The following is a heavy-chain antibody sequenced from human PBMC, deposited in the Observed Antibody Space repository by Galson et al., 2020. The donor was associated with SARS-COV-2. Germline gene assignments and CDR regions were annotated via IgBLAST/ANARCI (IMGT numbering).Heavy chain of an antibody. V-gene: IGHV3-7*01. CDR2: INQDGSDE. Sequence: RGSLRLSCAASGFNFSTYWMSWVRQTPGRGLEWVANINQDGSDENYVDSVRGRFTISRDNARNSLYLQMSSLRVEDTAVYYCATDRYCRGGGCFWKWLGRWGQGTLVTVSS. CDR1: GFNFSTYW. J-gene: IGHJ5*02. D-gene: IGHD2-15*01. CDR3: ATDRYCRGGGCFWKWLGR.